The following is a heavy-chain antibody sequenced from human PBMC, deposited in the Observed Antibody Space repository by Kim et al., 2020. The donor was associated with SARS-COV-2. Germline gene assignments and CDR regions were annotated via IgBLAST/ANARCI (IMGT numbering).Heavy chain of an antibody. CDR1: GFTFGDYA. V-gene: IGHV3-49*04. D-gene: IGHD3-10*01. Sequence: GGSLRLSCTASGFTFGDYAMSWVRQAPGKGLEWVGFIRSKAYGGTTAYSASVKGRFTISRDDSKSIAYLQMNSLKTEFTAVFYCTRDGEGLLWFGELYPLGDYWGQGTLVTVSS. CDR2: IRSKAYGGTT. J-gene: IGHJ4*02. CDR3: TRDGEGLLWFGELYPLGDY.